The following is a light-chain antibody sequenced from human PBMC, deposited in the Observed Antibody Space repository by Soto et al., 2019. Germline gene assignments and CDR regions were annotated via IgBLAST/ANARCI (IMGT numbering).Light chain of an antibody. CDR3: QHYNNWPPWT. CDR1: QSVSRG. V-gene: IGKV3-15*01. CDR2: GAS. Sequence: EIVMRQSPATLSVSPGERATLSCRASQSVSRGLAWYQQKPGQAPRLLIYGASTRATGIPARFSGSGSGTEFTLTISSLQSEDFAVYYCQHYNNWPPWTFGQGTKVEIK. J-gene: IGKJ1*01.